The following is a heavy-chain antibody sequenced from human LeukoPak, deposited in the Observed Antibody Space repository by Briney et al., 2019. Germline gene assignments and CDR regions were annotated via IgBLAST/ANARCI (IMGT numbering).Heavy chain of an antibody. J-gene: IGHJ6*04. CDR2: ISGSGGST. Sequence: PGGSLRLSCAASGFTFSSYGMSWVRQAPGKGLEWVSAISGSGGSTYYADSVKGRFTVSRDNAKNSLYLQMNSLRAEDTAVYYCAELGITMIGGVWGKGTTVTISS. CDR1: GFTFSSYG. CDR3: AELGITMIGGV. D-gene: IGHD3-10*02. V-gene: IGHV3-23*01.